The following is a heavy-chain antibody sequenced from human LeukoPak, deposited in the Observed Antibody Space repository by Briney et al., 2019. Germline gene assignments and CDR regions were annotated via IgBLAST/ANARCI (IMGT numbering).Heavy chain of an antibody. V-gene: IGHV1-2*02. J-gene: IGHJ5*02. CDR3: ARLSSGWTNPYGDWFDP. CDR2: INPNSGGT. D-gene: IGHD6-19*01. Sequence: ASVKVSCKASGYTFTGYYMHWVRQAPGQGLEWRGWINPNSGGTNYAQKFQGRVTMTRDTSISTAYMELSRLRSDDTAVYYCARLSSGWTNPYGDWFDPWGQGTLVTVSS. CDR1: GYTFTGYY.